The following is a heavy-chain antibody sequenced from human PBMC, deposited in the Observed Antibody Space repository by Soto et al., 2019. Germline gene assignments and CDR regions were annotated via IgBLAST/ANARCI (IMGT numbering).Heavy chain of an antibody. CDR3: ARDNQLVREDPDAFDI. CDR2: IYSGGST. Sequence: GGSLRLSCAASGFTVSSNYMSWVRQAPGKGLEWVSVIYSGGSTYYADSVKGRFTISRDNSKNTLYLQMNSLRAEDTAVYYCARDNQLVREDPDAFDIWGQGTMVTVS. D-gene: IGHD6-13*01. J-gene: IGHJ3*02. CDR1: GFTVSSNY. V-gene: IGHV3-53*01.